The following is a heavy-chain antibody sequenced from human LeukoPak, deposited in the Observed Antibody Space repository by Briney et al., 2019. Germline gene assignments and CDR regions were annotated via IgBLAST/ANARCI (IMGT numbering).Heavy chain of an antibody. CDR2: IKQDGSEK. CDR3: ARSDSGYPDY. Sequence: GGSLRLSCAASGFPFSSHWMSWVRQAPGKGLEWVADIKQDGSEKYYVDSVKGRFTISRDNANNSLYLQMNSLRSEDTAVYYCARSDSGYPDYWGQGTLVTVSS. D-gene: IGHD3-22*01. V-gene: IGHV3-7*02. CDR1: GFPFSSHW. J-gene: IGHJ4*02.